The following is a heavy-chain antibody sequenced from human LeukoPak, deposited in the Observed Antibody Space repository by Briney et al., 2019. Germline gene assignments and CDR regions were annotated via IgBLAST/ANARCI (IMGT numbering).Heavy chain of an antibody. CDR3: ARDYVWGSSSDY. CDR1: GFIFRDYY. V-gene: IGHV3-11*04. CDR2: ISHSSSTI. J-gene: IGHJ4*02. Sequence: GGSLGLSCAASGFIFRDYYMSWIRQAPGKGLEWVSYISHSSSTIHYADSVRGRFTISRDNAKNSLYLQMNSLRVEDTAVYFCARDYVWGSSSDYWGQGTLVSVSS. D-gene: IGHD3-16*01.